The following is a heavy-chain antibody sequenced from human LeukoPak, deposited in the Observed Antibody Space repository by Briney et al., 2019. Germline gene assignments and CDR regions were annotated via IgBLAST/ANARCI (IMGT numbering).Heavy chain of an antibody. D-gene: IGHD3-10*01. Sequence: SETLSLTCTVSGGSISSSSYYWGWIRQPPGKGLEWIGSIYYSGSTYYNPSLKSRVTISVDTSKNQFSLKLSSVTAADTAVYYCARGRSVLRITMVRGVTGLDYWGQGTLVTVSS. J-gene: IGHJ4*02. CDR2: IYYSGST. V-gene: IGHV4-39*07. CDR3: ARGRSVLRITMVRGVTGLDY. CDR1: GGSISSSSYY.